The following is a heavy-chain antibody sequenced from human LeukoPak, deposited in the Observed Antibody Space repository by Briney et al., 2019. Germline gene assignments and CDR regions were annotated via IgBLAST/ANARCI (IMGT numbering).Heavy chain of an antibody. V-gene: IGHV4-34*01. Sequence: PSETLSLTCAVYGGSFSGYYWSWIRQPPGKGLEWIGEINHSGSTNYNPSLKSRVTISVDTSKNQFSLKLSPVTAADTAVYYCARELGSVVQIYYFDYWGQGTLVTVSS. CDR2: INHSGST. D-gene: IGHD1-26*01. CDR1: GGSFSGYY. J-gene: IGHJ4*02. CDR3: ARELGSVVQIYYFDY.